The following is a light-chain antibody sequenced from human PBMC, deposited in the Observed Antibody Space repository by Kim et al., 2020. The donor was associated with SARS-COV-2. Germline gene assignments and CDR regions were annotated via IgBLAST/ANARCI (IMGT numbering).Light chain of an antibody. V-gene: IGLV9-49*01. CDR1: SGYSNYK. Sequence: CTLSSGYSNYKVDWYQQGPGKGPRFVMRVGTGGIVGSKGDGIPDRFSVLGSGLNRYLTIKNIQEEDESDYHCGADHGSGSNYVYVFGTGTKVTVL. CDR2: VGTGGIVG. CDR3: GADHGSGSNYVYV. J-gene: IGLJ1*01.